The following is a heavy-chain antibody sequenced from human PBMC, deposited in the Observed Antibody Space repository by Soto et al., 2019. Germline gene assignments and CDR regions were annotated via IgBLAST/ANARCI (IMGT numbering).Heavy chain of an antibody. D-gene: IGHD3-22*01. Sequence: SETLSLTCAVSGGSISSGGYSWSWIRQPPGKGLEWIGYIYHSGSTYYNPSLKSRVTISVDRSKNQFSLKLSSVTAADTAVHYCASSGSQSDAFDIWGQGTMVTVSS. CDR2: IYHSGST. CDR3: ASSGSQSDAFDI. CDR1: GGSISSGGYS. J-gene: IGHJ3*02. V-gene: IGHV4-30-2*01.